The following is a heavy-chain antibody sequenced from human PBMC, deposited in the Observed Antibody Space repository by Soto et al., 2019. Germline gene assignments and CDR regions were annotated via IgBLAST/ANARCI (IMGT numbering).Heavy chain of an antibody. CDR2: INHSGST. CDR1: GGSFSGYY. D-gene: IGHD1-7*01. Sequence: SETLSLTCAVYGGSFSGYYWSWIRQPPGKGLEWFGEINHSGSTNYDPSLKSRVTISVDTSKNQFSLKLSSVTAADTAVYYCARARSTYNWNYRTDYYYYMDVWGKGTTVTVSS. CDR3: ARARSTYNWNYRTDYYYYMDV. V-gene: IGHV4-34*01. J-gene: IGHJ6*03.